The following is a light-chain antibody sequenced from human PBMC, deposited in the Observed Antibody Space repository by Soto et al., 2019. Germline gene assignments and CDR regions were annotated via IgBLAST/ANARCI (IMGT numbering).Light chain of an antibody. V-gene: IGLV2-14*01. J-gene: IGLJ2*01. CDR3: SSYTTGGTLV. CDR2: DVT. CDR1: SSDVGGYNY. Sequence: QSALTQPASVSGSPGQSITISCTGTSSDVGGYNYVSWYQQHPGKAPKLMVYDVTNRPSGASNRFSGSKSGNTASLTISGLQAEDEADYYCSSYTTGGTLVFGRGTKLTVL.